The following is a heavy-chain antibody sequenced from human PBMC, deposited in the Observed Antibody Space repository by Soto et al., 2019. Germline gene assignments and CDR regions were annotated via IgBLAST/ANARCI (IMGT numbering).Heavy chain of an antibody. CDR2: IHYSGST. V-gene: IGHV4-59*02. D-gene: IGHD6-13*01. Sequence: PSETLSLTCTVSGGSVSGYYWSWIRQSPGKGLEWIGLIHYSGSTTYNPSLKSRVTISVDTSKNQFSLKLTSLTAADTAVYYCARDPDSTSWYDYWGQGTPVTVSS. CDR1: GGSVSGYY. J-gene: IGHJ4*02. CDR3: ARDPDSTSWYDY.